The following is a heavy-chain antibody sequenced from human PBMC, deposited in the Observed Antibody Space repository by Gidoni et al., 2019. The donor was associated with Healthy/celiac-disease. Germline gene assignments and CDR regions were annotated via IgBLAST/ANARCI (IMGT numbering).Heavy chain of an antibody. J-gene: IGHJ4*02. V-gene: IGHV4-39*01. D-gene: IGHD4-17*01. CDR2: IYYSGST. CDR3: ARMTVTTDIHY. Sequence: QLQLQESGPGLVKPSETLSLTCTVSGGSISSSSYYWGWIRQPPGKGLEWIGSIYYSGSTYYNPSLKSRVTISVDTSKNQFSLKLSSVTAADTAVYYCARMTVTTDIHYWGQGTLVTVSS. CDR1: GGSISSSSYY.